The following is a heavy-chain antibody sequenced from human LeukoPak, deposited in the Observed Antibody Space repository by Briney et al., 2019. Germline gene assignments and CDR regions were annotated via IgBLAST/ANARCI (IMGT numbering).Heavy chain of an antibody. CDR2: ISYDGSNK. D-gene: IGHD3-10*01. J-gene: IGHJ4*02. CDR1: GFTFSSYA. V-gene: IGHV3-30-3*01. Sequence: PGGSLRLSCAASGFTFSSYAMHWVRQAPGKGLEWVAVISYDGSNKYYADSVKGRFTISRDNSKNTLYLQMNSLRAEDTAVYYCAKEIYFGSGSYPDYWGQGTLVTVSS. CDR3: AKEIYFGSGSYPDY.